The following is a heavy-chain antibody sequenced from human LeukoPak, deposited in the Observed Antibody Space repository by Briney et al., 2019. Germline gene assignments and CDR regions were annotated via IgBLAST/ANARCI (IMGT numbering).Heavy chain of an antibody. J-gene: IGHJ5*02. Sequence: ASVEVSCKASGGTFSSYAISWVRQAPGQGLEWMGGIIPIFGTANYAQKFQGRVTITADESTSTAYMELSSLRSEDTAVYYCARGYYYDSSGYFNWFDPWGQGTLVTVSS. D-gene: IGHD3-22*01. CDR1: GGTFSSYA. CDR2: IIPIFGTA. V-gene: IGHV1-69*13. CDR3: ARGYYYDSSGYFNWFDP.